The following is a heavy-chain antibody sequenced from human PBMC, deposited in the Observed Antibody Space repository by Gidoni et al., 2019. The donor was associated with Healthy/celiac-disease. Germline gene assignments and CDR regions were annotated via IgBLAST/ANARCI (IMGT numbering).Heavy chain of an antibody. CDR1: AFTFDAYA. D-gene: IGHD6-13*01. J-gene: IGHJ4*02. CDR2: ISWNSGSI. V-gene: IGHV3-9*01. Sequence: EVQLVESGGGLVQPGRSLRLSCAASAFTFDAYALHWVRQAPGKGLEWVSGISWNSGSIGYADSVKGRFTISRDNAKNSLYLQMNSLRAEDTALYYCAKDEGSSWFGLIHWGQGTLVTVSS. CDR3: AKDEGSSWFGLIH.